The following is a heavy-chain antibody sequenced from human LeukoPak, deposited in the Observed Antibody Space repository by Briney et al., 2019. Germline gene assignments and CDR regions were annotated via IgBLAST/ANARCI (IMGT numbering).Heavy chain of an antibody. CDR2: ISYDGSNK. CDR3: ARDSDYDFWSGYPSVDV. V-gene: IGHV3-30-3*01. D-gene: IGHD3-3*01. J-gene: IGHJ6*02. CDR1: GFTFSSYA. Sequence: PGGSLRLSCAASGFTFSSYAMHWVRQAPGKGLEWVAVISYDGSNKYYADSVKGRFTISRDNSKNTLYLQMNSLRAEDTAVYYCARDSDYDFWSGYPSVDVWGQGATVTVSS.